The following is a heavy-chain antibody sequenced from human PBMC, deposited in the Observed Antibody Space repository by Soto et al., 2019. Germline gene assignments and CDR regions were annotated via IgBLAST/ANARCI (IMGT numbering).Heavy chain of an antibody. D-gene: IGHD5-12*01. CDR1: GGSIRSGNYY. Sequence: SETLSLTCTVSGGSIRSGNYYWTWIRQPPGKGLEWIGYIYYSGTTYYNPPLKSRITISVDTSKNQFSLRLSSVTAADTAVYYCARHSYSGYDFDYWGQGTLVTVSS. CDR2: IYYSGTT. J-gene: IGHJ4*02. CDR3: ARHSYSGYDFDY. V-gene: IGHV4-30-4*01.